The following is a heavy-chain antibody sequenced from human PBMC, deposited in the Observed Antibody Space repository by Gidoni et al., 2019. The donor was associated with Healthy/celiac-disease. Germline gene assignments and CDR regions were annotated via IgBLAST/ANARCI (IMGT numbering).Heavy chain of an antibody. Sequence: EVQPVESGGGLVKPGGSLSLSCAASGFTFSSYSMNWVRQAPGKGLEWVSSISSSSSYIYYADSVKGRFTISRDNAKNSLYLQMNSLRAEDTAVYYCARELSSGYWGQGTLVTVSS. D-gene: IGHD3-10*01. CDR2: ISSSSSYI. J-gene: IGHJ4*02. CDR1: GFTFSSYS. V-gene: IGHV3-21*01. CDR3: ARELSSGY.